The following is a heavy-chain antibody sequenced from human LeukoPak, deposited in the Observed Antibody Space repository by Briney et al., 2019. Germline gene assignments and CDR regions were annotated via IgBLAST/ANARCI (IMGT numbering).Heavy chain of an antibody. D-gene: IGHD2/OR15-2a*01. CDR3: ARNFQYFDLPDY. V-gene: IGHV4-34*01. J-gene: IGHJ4*02. CDR1: GGSFSGYY. CDR2: INHSGST. Sequence: SETLSLTCAVYGGSFSGYYWSWIRQPPGKGLEWIGEINHSGSTYYNPSLKSRVTISVDTSKNQFSLKLISVTAADTAAYYCARNFQYFDLPDYWGQGTLVTVSS.